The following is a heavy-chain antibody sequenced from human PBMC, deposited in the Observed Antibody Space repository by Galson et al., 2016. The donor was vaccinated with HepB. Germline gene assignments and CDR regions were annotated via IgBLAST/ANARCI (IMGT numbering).Heavy chain of an antibody. V-gene: IGHV1-18*04. Sequence: SVKVSCKASGYRLHTYGISWVRQAPGQGLEWLGWISANSGNTNYAQKFQDRVTMTRDTSASTVYMDLRSLGSDDTAVYYCARDVQFRFDFWGQGTLVTVSS. J-gene: IGHJ4*02. D-gene: IGHD5-24*01. CDR1: GYRLHTYG. CDR2: ISANSGNT. CDR3: ARDVQFRFDF.